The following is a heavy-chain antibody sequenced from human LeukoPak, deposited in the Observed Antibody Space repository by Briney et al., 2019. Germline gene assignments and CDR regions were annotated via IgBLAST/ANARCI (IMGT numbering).Heavy chain of an antibody. CDR1: GFTFSSYG. J-gene: IGHJ5*02. Sequence: GGSLRLSCAASGFTFSSYGMNWVRQAPGKGLEWVSYISSSGSTIYYADSVKGRFTISRDNAKNSLYLQMNSLRAEDTAVYYCARAYCSGGSCYFRWFDPWGQGTLVTVSS. V-gene: IGHV3-48*03. CDR2: ISSSGSTI. D-gene: IGHD2-15*01. CDR3: ARAYCSGGSCYFRWFDP.